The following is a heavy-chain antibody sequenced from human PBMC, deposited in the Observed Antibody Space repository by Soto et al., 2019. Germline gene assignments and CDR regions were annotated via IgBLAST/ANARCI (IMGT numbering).Heavy chain of an antibody. Sequence: SETLSLTCTVSGGSISSYYWSWIRQPPGKGLEWIGYIYYSGSTNYNPSLKSRVTISVDTSKNQFSLKLSSVTAADTAVYYCAMAYYDFWSGYYPYYYMDVWGKGTTVTVSS. J-gene: IGHJ6*03. D-gene: IGHD3-3*01. V-gene: IGHV4-59*08. CDR3: AMAYYDFWSGYYPYYYMDV. CDR1: GGSISSYY. CDR2: IYYSGST.